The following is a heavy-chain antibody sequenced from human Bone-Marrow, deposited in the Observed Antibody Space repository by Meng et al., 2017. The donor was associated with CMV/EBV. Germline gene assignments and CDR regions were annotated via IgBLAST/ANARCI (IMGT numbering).Heavy chain of an antibody. D-gene: IGHD5-24*01. CDR3: ARVNVEMATITGDFDY. CDR1: GFTFSSYA. V-gene: IGHV3-30*04. CDR2: ISYDGSNK. Sequence: GESLKISCAASGFTFSSYAMHWVRQAPGKGLEWVAVISYDGSNKYYADSVKGRFTISRDNSKNTLYLQMNSLRAEDTAVYYCARVNVEMATITGDFDY. J-gene: IGHJ4*01.